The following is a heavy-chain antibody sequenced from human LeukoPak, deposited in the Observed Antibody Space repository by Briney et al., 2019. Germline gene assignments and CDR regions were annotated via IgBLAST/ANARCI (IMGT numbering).Heavy chain of an antibody. Sequence: GGSLRLSCAASGFTFSSYGIHWVRQAPGKGLEWVTFIRFDGSNKYYADSVKGRFTTSRDNSKNTLHLQMNSLRAEDTAVYYCAKDLSTYYHDSRTPGYWGQGTLVTVSS. J-gene: IGHJ4*02. D-gene: IGHD3-22*01. CDR1: GFTFSSYG. V-gene: IGHV3-30*02. CDR3: AKDLSTYYHDSRTPGY. CDR2: IRFDGSNK.